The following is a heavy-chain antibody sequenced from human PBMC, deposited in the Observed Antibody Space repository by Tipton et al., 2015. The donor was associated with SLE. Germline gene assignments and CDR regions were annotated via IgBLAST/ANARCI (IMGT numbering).Heavy chain of an antibody. CDR3: ARGLSQDN. J-gene: IGHJ4*02. CDR1: GGSIGSSY. V-gene: IGHV4-59*01. CDR2: INYSGST. Sequence: TLSLTCTVSGGSIGSSYWCWIRQSPGKGLEWIGYINYSGSTNYNPSLKSLVTISVDTSKNQFSLMLTSVTAADTAVYYCARGLSQDNWGQGTLVTVSS.